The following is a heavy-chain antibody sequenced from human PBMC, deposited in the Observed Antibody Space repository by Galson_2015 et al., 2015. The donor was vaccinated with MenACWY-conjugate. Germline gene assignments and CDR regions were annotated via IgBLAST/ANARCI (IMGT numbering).Heavy chain of an antibody. J-gene: IGHJ4*01. CDR2: SGDP. Sequence: SETLSLTCSVSGGSIRDFLWSWLRQAPGKGLEWTGHSGDPFQNPSLLSRRTISVDTSRNQVSLKLRSVTAADTAVYYCAGSVQAEYTYEIPRHFDYWGQGALVTVSS. V-gene: IGHV4-59*01. D-gene: IGHD1-26*01. CDR1: GGSIRDFL. CDR3: AGSVQAEYTYEIPRHFDY.